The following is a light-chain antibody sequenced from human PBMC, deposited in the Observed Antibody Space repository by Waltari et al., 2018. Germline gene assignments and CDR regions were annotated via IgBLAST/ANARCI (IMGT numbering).Light chain of an antibody. J-gene: IGLJ3*02. CDR2: KDT. V-gene: IGLV3-27*01. Sequence: SSELTQXSSVSVSPGQTASITXSGXXXAKRYGRWFQQKPGQAPVLVIYKDTERPSGILQRFSGSSSGTTVTLTISGAQXXDEADYYCYSTADNXXXXGGGTKLTVL. CDR1: XXAKRY. CDR3: YSTADNXXX.